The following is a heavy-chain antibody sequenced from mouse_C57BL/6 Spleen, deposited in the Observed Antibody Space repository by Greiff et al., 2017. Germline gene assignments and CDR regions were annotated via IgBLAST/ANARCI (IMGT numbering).Heavy chain of an antibody. D-gene: IGHD3-2*02. CDR3: TTAQATSWFAY. V-gene: IGHV14-4*01. CDR2: IDPENGDT. J-gene: IGHJ3*01. CDR1: GFNIKDDY. Sequence: VQLKQSGAELVRPGASVKLSCTASGFNIKDDYMHWVKQRPEQGLEWIGWIDPENGDTEYASKFQGKAPITANTSSNTAYLQLSSLTSEDTAVYYGTTAQATSWFAYWGQGTLVTVSA.